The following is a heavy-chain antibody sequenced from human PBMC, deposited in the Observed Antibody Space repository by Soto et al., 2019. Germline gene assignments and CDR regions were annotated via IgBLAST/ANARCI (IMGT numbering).Heavy chain of an antibody. CDR3: ARGRAVRSSSSVYYYYYGMDV. D-gene: IGHD6-6*01. J-gene: IGHJ6*02. V-gene: IGHV4-34*01. CDR2: INHSGST. Sequence: SETLSLTCAVYGGSFSGYYWSWIRQPPGKGLEWIGEINHSGSTNYNPSLKSRVTISVDTSKNQFSLKLSSVTAADTAAYYCARGRAVRSSSSVYYYYYGMDVWGQGTTVTVSS. CDR1: GGSFSGYY.